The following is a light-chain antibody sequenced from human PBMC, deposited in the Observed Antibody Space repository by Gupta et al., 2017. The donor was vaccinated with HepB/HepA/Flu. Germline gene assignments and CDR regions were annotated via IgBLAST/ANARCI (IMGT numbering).Light chain of an antibody. Sequence: QSVLTQPPSVSGAPGQRVSISCTASGSNIGAGYDVHWYQQLPGTAPNLLIYRNNNRPSGVAARFSGSKSGTSASLTITGLQSEDEADYYCQCYGTILNGPGVFGEGTKLTVL. CDR3: QCYGTILNGPGV. CDR1: GSNIGAGYD. V-gene: IGLV1-40*01. CDR2: RNN. J-gene: IGLJ3*02.